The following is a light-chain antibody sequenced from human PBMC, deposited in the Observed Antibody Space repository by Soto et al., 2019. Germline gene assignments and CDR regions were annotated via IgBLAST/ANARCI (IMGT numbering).Light chain of an antibody. CDR3: GSYTSSRTLV. Sequence: QSVLTQPASVSASPGQSITISCTGTNSDVGAYSYVSWYQHHPGKAPQLVIYEVTNRPSGISNRFSGSKSGNTASLTISGLQPEDEADYYCGSYTSSRTLVFGAGTKLTVL. J-gene: IGLJ3*02. CDR2: EVT. CDR1: NSDVGAYSY. V-gene: IGLV2-14*01.